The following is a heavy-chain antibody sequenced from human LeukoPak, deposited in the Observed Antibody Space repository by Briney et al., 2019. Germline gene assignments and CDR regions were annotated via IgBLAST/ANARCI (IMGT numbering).Heavy chain of an antibody. D-gene: IGHD3-22*01. CDR2: ISYDGSNK. CDR1: GFTFSSYG. Sequence: GGSLRLSCAASGFTFSSYGMHWVRRAPGKGLEWVAVISYDGSNKYYADSVKGRFTISRDNSKNTLYLQMNSLRAEDTAVYYCAKGSSRSIVVVMRRNHYFDYWGQGTLVTVSS. J-gene: IGHJ4*02. V-gene: IGHV3-30*18. CDR3: AKGSSRSIVVVMRRNHYFDY.